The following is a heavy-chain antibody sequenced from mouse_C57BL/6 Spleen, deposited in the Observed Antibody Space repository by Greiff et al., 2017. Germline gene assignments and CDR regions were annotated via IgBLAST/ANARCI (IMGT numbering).Heavy chain of an antibody. CDR2: IDPEDGDT. CDR1: GFNIKDYY. Sequence: EVKLQQSGAELVRPGASVKLSCTASGFNIKDYYMHWVKQRPEQGLEWIGRIDPEDGDTEYAPKFQGKATMTADTSSNTAYLQLSSLTSEDTAVYYCTTFHYYGSSYDFDYWGQGTTLTVSS. D-gene: IGHD1-1*01. V-gene: IGHV14-1*01. CDR3: TTFHYYGSSYDFDY. J-gene: IGHJ2*01.